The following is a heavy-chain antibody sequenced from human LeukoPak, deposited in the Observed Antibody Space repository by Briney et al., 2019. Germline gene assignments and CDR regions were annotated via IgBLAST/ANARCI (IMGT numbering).Heavy chain of an antibody. CDR3: ARSLVRGINAFDI. V-gene: IGHV3-74*01. J-gene: IGHJ3*02. CDR1: GFTLSSYW. Sequence: GGSLRLSCAASGFTLSSYWMHWVRQAPGEGLVWVSRIDPDGSTTNYADSVKGRFTTSRDNAKNTLYLQMNSLGADDTAVYYCARSLVRGINAFDIWGQGTMVTVSS. D-gene: IGHD3-10*01. CDR2: IDPDGSTT.